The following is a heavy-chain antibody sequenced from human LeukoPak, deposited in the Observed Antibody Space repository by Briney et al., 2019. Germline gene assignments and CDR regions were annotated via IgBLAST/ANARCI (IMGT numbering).Heavy chain of an antibody. V-gene: IGHV3-20*04. J-gene: IGHJ6*03. CDR2: INWNGGST. Sequence: GGSLRLSCAASGLTFDDYGMSWVRQAPGKGLEWVSGINWNGGSTGYADSVKGRFTISRDNAKNSLYLQMNNLRAEDTALYYCARFARDLTGYYQKTFYYYYYMDVWGKGTTVTVSS. CDR3: ARFARDLTGYYQKTFYYYYYMDV. D-gene: IGHD3-9*01. CDR1: GLTFDDYG.